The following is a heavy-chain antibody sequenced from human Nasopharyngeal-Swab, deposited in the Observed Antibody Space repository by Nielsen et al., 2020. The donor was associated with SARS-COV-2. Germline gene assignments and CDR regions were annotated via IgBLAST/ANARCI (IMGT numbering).Heavy chain of an antibody. CDR3: ARWRGSTTWYFDY. CDR1: GFPLKNYN. V-gene: IGHV3-48*04. J-gene: IGHJ4*02. D-gene: IGHD2-2*01. Sequence: GESLKISCAVSGFPLKNYNMIWVRQAPGKGLEWLSYISVCSLTTYYADSVKGRFTISGDNAKNTLYLQINSLRVEDTAVYYCARWRGSTTWYFDYWVQGTLVTVSS. CDR2: ISVCSLTT.